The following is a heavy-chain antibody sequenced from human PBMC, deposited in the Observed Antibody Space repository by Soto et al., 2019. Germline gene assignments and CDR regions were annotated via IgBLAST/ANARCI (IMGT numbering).Heavy chain of an antibody. J-gene: IGHJ5*02. Sequence: ASVKVSCKASGYSFTGHYMHWVRRAPGQGLEWMGWINPNTGGTDYAQKFQGRVTMTRDTSISTAYMELSRLRSDDTAVYYCAGGALSGSSYNGFDPWGQGTLVTVSS. CDR3: AGGALSGSSYNGFDP. D-gene: IGHD1-26*01. CDR2: INPNTGGT. V-gene: IGHV1-2*02. CDR1: GYSFTGHY.